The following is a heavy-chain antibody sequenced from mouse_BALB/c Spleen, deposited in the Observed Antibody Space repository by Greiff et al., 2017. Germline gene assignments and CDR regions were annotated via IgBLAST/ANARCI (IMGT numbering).Heavy chain of an antibody. Sequence: EVQVVESGPGLVKPSQSLSLTCSVTGYSITSGYYWNWIRQFPGNKLEWMGYISYDGSNNYNPSLKNRISITRDTSKNQFFLKLNSVTTEDTATYYCAREEFFAYWGQGTLVTVSA. CDR1: GYSITSGYY. V-gene: IGHV3-6*02. CDR2: ISYDGSN. J-gene: IGHJ3*01. CDR3: AREEFFAY.